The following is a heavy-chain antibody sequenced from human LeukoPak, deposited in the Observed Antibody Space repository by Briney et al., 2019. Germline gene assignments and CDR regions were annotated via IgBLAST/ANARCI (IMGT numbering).Heavy chain of an antibody. V-gene: IGHV3-30*04. D-gene: IGHD2-15*01. CDR2: ISFDGSNK. CDR3: ARGAATGDYFDY. Sequence: PGRSLRLSCAASGFTFSGFAMHWVRQAPGTGLEWVAVISFDGSNKYYADSMKGRFTISRDNSENTLYLQMNSLRAEDTAVYYCARGAATGDYFDYWGQGTLVTVSS. J-gene: IGHJ4*02. CDR1: GFTFSGFA.